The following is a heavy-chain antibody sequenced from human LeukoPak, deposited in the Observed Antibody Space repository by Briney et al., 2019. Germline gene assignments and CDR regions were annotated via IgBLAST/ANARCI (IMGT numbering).Heavy chain of an antibody. CDR3: ARGTVAGRRGDFQH. J-gene: IGHJ1*01. CDR2: INHSGST. D-gene: IGHD6-19*01. CDR1: GGSFSGYY. V-gene: IGHV4-34*01. Sequence: PSETLSLTCAVYGGSFSGYYWSWLRQPPGKGLEWTGEINHSGSTNYNPSLKSRVTISVDTSKNQFSLKLSSVTAADTAVYYCARGTVAGRRGDFQHWGQGTLVTVSS.